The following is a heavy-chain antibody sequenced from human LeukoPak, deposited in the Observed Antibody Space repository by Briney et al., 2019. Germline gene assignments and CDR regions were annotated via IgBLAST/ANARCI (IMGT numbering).Heavy chain of an antibody. CDR2: IRYDGSNK. Sequence: AGGSLRLSCAASGFTFSSYGMHWVRQAPGKGLEWVAFIRYDGSNKYYADSVKGRFTISRDNSKNTLYLQMNSLRAEDTAVYYCAKDKGHYGDYVFAFDIWGQGTMVTVSS. J-gene: IGHJ3*02. V-gene: IGHV3-30*02. CDR3: AKDKGHYGDYVFAFDI. D-gene: IGHD4-17*01. CDR1: GFTFSSYG.